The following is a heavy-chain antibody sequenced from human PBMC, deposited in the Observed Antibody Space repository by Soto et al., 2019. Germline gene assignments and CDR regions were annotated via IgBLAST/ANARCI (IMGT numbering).Heavy chain of an antibody. CDR1: GGSISSSSYY. CDR3: ARSGGTYYDEYYFDY. J-gene: IGHJ4*02. CDR2: IYYSGST. D-gene: IGHD1-26*01. Sequence: QLQLQESGPGLVKPSETLSLTCTVSGGSISSSSYYWGWIRQPPGKGLEWVGSIYYSGSTYSNPSLESRVTISVDTSKNQFSLRLSSVTAADTSMYYCARSGGTYYDEYYFDYWGQGTLVTVSS. V-gene: IGHV4-39*01.